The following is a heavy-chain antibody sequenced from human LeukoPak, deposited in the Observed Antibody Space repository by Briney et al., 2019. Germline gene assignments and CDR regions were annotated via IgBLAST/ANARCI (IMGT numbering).Heavy chain of an antibody. CDR3: AKEVVVSAAVGTVGFDP. D-gene: IGHD6-13*01. V-gene: IGHV3-23*01. Sequence: QPGGSLRLSCAASGPTFSSYAMSWVRQAPGKGLEWVSAISGSGSRTYYADSVKGRFTISRDNSKSTLYLRINSLRAEDTAVYYCAKEVVVSAAVGTVGFDPWGQGTLVIVSS. CDR1: GPTFSSYA. CDR2: ISGSGSRT. J-gene: IGHJ5*02.